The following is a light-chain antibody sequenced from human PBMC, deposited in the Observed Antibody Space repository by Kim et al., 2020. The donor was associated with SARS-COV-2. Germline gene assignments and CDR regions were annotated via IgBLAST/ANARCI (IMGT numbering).Light chain of an antibody. CDR1: SSNVGSNF. CDR3: ATWDDSLSGWV. V-gene: IGLV1-47*01. J-gene: IGLJ3*02. Sequence: ELTQPPSASGTPGQRVTISCSGSSSNVGSNFVYWYQHLPGTAPKLLIYRNNQRPSGVPERFSGSQSGTSASLAISGLRSEDEADYYCATWDDSLSGWVFGGGTQLTVL. CDR2: RNN.